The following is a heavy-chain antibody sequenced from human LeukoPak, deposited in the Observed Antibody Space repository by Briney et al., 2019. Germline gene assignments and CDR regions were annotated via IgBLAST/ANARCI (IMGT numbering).Heavy chain of an antibody. CDR3: ARCLWVRGVIEGPMAGYYYYYMDV. CDR1: GFTFSDYY. V-gene: IGHV3-11*01. J-gene: IGHJ6*03. CDR2: ISSSGSTI. D-gene: IGHD3-10*01. Sequence: PGGSLRLSCAASGFTFSDYYMSWIRQAPGKGLEWVSYISSSGSTIYYADSVKGRFTISRDNAKNSLYLQMNSLRAEDTAVYYCARCLWVRGVIEGPMAGYYYYYMDVWGKGTTVTVSS.